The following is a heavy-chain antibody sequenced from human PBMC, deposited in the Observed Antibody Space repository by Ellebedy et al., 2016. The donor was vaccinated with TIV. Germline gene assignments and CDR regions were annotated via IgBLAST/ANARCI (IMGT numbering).Heavy chain of an antibody. CDR2: VSYAGNTK. CDR3: AKDAWEKARVSWEHDY. Sequence: GESLKISCAASGFTFSSYAMSWVRQAPGKGLEWVAVVSYAGNTKYYADSVKGRFTISRDNSKNTVYLDMNSLTPDDTAVYYCAKDAWEKARVSWEHDYWGQGTLVTVSS. V-gene: IGHV3-30*18. CDR1: GFTFSSYA. D-gene: IGHD1-26*01. J-gene: IGHJ4*02.